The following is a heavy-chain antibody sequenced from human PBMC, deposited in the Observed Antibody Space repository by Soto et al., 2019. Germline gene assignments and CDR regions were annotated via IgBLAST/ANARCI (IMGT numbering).Heavy chain of an antibody. Sequence: QVQLQQWGAGLLKPSETLSLTCAVYGGSFSGYCWSWIRQPPGQGLEWFGEIDHSGSTNYNPSLKSRVTISVDTSKSQFPLKLSSVTAADTAVYYCARGPKGYSSTWYADWGQGTLVTVSS. V-gene: IGHV4-34*01. D-gene: IGHD6-13*01. J-gene: IGHJ4*02. CDR3: ARGPKGYSSTWYAD. CDR2: IDHSGST. CDR1: GGSFSGYC.